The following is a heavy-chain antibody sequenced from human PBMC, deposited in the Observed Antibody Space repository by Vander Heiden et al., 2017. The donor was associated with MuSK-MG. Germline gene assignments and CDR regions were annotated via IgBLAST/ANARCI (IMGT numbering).Heavy chain of an antibody. Sequence: QVQLVQSGAEVKKPGASVKVSCQASGSTFTSYDINWVRQATGQGLEWMGWMNPNSGNTGYAQKFQGRVTMTRNTSISTAYMELSSLRSEDTAVYYCARGRGARGPERLMDWGQGTLVTVSS. CDR2: MNPNSGNT. J-gene: IGHJ4*02. CDR3: ARGRGARGPERLMD. CDR1: GSTFTSYD. D-gene: IGHD2-8*01. V-gene: IGHV1-8*01.